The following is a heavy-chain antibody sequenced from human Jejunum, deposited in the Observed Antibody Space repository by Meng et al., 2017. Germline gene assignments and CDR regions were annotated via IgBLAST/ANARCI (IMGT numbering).Heavy chain of an antibody. D-gene: IGHD3-16*01. Sequence: VQLVESGGGLVQPGGSLSLSCAASGFTFSSSSMRWVRQAPGKGLEWVSTFTGTTTTTYYADSVKGRFTISRDNSKNTLYLQMNSLRAEDTAVYYCARLTSLWGQGTLVTVSS. J-gene: IGHJ4*02. V-gene: IGHV3-23*04. CDR2: FTGTTTTT. CDR1: GFTFSSSS. CDR3: ARLTSL.